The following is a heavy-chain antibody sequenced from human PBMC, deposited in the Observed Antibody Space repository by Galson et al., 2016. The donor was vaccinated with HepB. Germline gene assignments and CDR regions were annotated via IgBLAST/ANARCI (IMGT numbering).Heavy chain of an antibody. Sequence: SETLSLTCAVYGGSFSGYSWSWIRQSPGKGLEWIGEINESGDTKYNPSLKSRATISLDAASNQFSLSLTFVTAADTAVYYCAREPTVTASRGVFFLHGLDVWGQGTPVIVSS. D-gene: IGHD4-11*01. V-gene: IGHV4-34*01. CDR2: INESGDT. J-gene: IGHJ6*02. CDR1: GGSFSGYS. CDR3: AREPTVTASRGVFFLHGLDV.